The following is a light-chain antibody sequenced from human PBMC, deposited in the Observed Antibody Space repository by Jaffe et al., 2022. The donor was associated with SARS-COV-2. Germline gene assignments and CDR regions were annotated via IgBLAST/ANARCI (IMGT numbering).Light chain of an antibody. J-gene: IGLJ3*02. CDR3: SSYTGSTTLV. CDR2: DVT. V-gene: IGLV2-14*03. Sequence: QSALTQPASVSGSPGQSITISCTGTSSDIGGYNFVSWYQHLPGKAPKLIIYDVTNRPSGVSNRFSGSKSGNTASLTISGLQTEDEADYYCSSYTGSTTLVFGGGTQLTVL. CDR1: SSDIGGYNF.